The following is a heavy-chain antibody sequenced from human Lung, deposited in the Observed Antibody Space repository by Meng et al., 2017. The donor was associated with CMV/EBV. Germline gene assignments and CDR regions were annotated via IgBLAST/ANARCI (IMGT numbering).Heavy chain of an antibody. V-gene: IGHV3-48*04. CDR3: ARGHRYYGFWRGSDIYGMDF. Sequence: SCAASGFTFSSYSMNWVRQAPGKGLEWVSYISSSSSTIYYADSVKGRFTISRDNAKNSLYLQMNSLRAKDKAVYYCARGHRYYGFWRGSDIYGMDFWXQGTXVTVSS. CDR2: ISSSSSTI. CDR1: GFTFSSYS. D-gene: IGHD3-3*01. J-gene: IGHJ6*02.